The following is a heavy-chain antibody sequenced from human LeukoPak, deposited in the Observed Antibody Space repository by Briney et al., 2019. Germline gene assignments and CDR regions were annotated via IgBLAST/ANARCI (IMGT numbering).Heavy chain of an antibody. Sequence: QTLSLTCAISGDSVSSNSAAWNWIRQSPSRGLEWLGRTYYRSKWYNDYAVSVKSRITINPDTSKDQFSLQLNSVTPEDTAVYYCVRGLGARPGVYFDYWGQGTLVTVSS. CDR1: GDSVSSNSAA. V-gene: IGHV6-1*01. CDR2: TYYRSKWYN. CDR3: VRGLGARPGVYFDY. J-gene: IGHJ4*02. D-gene: IGHD6-6*01.